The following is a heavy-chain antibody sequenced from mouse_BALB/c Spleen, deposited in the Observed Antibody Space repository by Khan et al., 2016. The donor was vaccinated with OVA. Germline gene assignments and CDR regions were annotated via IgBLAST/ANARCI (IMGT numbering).Heavy chain of an antibody. J-gene: IGHJ2*01. D-gene: IGHD1-1*01. CDR2: ISSGGSYT. V-gene: IGHV5-6-4*01. Sequence: EVKLVESGGGLVRPGGSLKLSCAASGFSFSSYSMSWVRQTPEKRLEWVATISSGGSYTYYPDSVKGRFTISRDNAKNTQHLQVNSLRSEDTAMYYCTGHRCYYGSSPYFDYWGQGTTLTVSS. CDR3: TGHRCYYGSSPYFDY. CDR1: GFSFSSYS.